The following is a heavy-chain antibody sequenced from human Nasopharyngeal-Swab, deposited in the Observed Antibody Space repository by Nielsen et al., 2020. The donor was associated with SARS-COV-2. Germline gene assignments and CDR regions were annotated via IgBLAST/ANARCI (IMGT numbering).Heavy chain of an antibody. V-gene: IGHV3-23*01. D-gene: IGHD6-19*01. Sequence: GGSLRLSCAASGFTFSSYAMSWVRQAPGKGLEWVSGISASGGSTYSADSVKGRFTISRDNSKNPLYLQMNSLRADDTAVYYCAKTSARIGYSSGWGPDYWGQGTLVTVSS. CDR1: GFTFSSYA. CDR2: ISASGGST. CDR3: AKTSARIGYSSGWGPDY. J-gene: IGHJ4*02.